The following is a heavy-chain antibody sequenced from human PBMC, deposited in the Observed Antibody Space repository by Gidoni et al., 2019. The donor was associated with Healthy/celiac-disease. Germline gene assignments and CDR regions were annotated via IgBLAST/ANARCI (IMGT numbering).Heavy chain of an antibody. CDR2: ISYDGSNK. D-gene: IGHD3-10*01. J-gene: IGHJ4*02. Sequence: QVQLVESGGGVVQPGRSLRLSCAASGFTFSRYAMPWVRQAPGKGLEWVAVISYDGSNKYYADSVKGRFTISRDNSKNTLYLQMNSLRAEDTAVYYCARDGYYYGSGSYYTPYFDYWGQGTLVTVSS. CDR3: ARDGYYYGSGSYYTPYFDY. CDR1: GFTFSRYA. V-gene: IGHV3-30-3*01.